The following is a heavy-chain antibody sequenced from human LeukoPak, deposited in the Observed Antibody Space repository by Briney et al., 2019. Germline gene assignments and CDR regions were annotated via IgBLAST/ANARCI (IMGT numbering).Heavy chain of an antibody. CDR1: GYSISSGYY. D-gene: IGHD6-19*01. Sequence: SETLSLTCTVSGYSISSGYYWGWIRQPPGKGLEWIGSIYHSGSTYYNPSLKSRVTISVDTSKNQFSLKQSSVTAADTAVYYCAREMALYSSGWYGGVDNWGQGTLVTVSS. CDR3: AREMALYSSGWYGGVDN. J-gene: IGHJ4*02. V-gene: IGHV4-38-2*02. CDR2: IYHSGST.